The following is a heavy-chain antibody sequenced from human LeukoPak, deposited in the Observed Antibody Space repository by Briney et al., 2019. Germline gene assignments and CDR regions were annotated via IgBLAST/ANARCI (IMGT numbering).Heavy chain of an antibody. CDR2: ISAYNGNT. Sequence: ASVKVSCKASGYTFTSYGINWLRQAPGQGLEWMGWISAYNGNTNYAQKLQGRVTITTDTSTSTAYMELRSLRSDDTAVYYCARDRSYDILTGYPDNDAFDIWGQWTMVTVSS. D-gene: IGHD3-9*01. J-gene: IGHJ3*02. CDR3: ARDRSYDILTGYPDNDAFDI. CDR1: GYTFTSYG. V-gene: IGHV1-18*01.